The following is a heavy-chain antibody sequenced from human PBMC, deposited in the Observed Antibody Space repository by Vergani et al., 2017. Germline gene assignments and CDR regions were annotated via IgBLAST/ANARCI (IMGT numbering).Heavy chain of an antibody. CDR1: GGSFSGYY. J-gene: IGHJ4*02. D-gene: IGHD2-15*01. Sequence: QVQLQQWGAGLLKPSETLSLTCAVYGGSFSGYYWSGIRQPPGKGLEWVGEINHSGSTNYNPSLKSRVTISVDTSKNQFSLKLSSVTAADTAVYYCARTAVVVAAIDCWGQGTLVTVSS. CDR2: INHSGST. CDR3: ARTAVVVAAIDC. V-gene: IGHV4-34*01.